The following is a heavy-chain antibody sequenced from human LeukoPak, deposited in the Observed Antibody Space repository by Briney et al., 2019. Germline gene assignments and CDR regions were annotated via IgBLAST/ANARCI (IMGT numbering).Heavy chain of an antibody. CDR1: GFTFTTYT. J-gene: IGHJ4*02. CDR2: ISSSGGNS. D-gene: IGHD3-22*01. V-gene: IGHV3-23*01. Sequence: QPGGTLRLSCAASGFTFTTYTMSWVRQAPGKGLEWVSSISSSGGNSYYAASVKGRFTISRDNAKNSLYLQMNSLRAEDTAVYYCARANYYDTSGFDYWGQGTLVTVSS. CDR3: ARANYYDTSGFDY.